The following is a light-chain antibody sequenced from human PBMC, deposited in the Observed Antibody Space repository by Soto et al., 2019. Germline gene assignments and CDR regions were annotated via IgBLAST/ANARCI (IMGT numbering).Light chain of an antibody. Sequence: AIQMTQSPSSLSASVGDRVTITCRASQDINADLAWYQQKPGQAPKLLIYAASDLHSGVPSRFSGSGSGTDFTLTISSLQPEDFATYFCLHDYNYPRTFGQGTKVE. V-gene: IGKV1-6*01. CDR3: LHDYNYPRT. J-gene: IGKJ1*01. CDR1: QDINAD. CDR2: AAS.